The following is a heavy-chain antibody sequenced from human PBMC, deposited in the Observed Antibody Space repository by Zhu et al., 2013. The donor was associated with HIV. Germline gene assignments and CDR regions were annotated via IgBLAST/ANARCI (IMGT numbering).Heavy chain of an antibody. Sequence: QVQLVQSGAEVKKPGSSVKVSCKASGGTFSSYAISWVRQAPGQGLEWMGGIIPIFGTANYAQKFQGRVTITADESTSTAYMELSSLRSEDTAVYYCARSKCSTSCYSAWYFDLWGRGTLVTVSS. CDR1: GGTFSSYA. V-gene: IGHV1-69*12. D-gene: IGHD2-2*02. CDR3: ARSKCSTSCYSAWYFDL. J-gene: IGHJ2*01. CDR2: IIPIFGTA.